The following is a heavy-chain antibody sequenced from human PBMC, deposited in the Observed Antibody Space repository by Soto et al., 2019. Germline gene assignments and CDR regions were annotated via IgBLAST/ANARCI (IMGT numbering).Heavy chain of an antibody. Sequence: SEILSLTCAVSGGSISSYYWSWIRQPTGKGLEWIGYIYYSGSTNYNPSLKSRVTISVDTSKNQFSLKLSSVTAADTAVYYCAGDIVNGNYSTHEALDIWGQGTTVTGSS. D-gene: IGHD3-9*01. CDR1: GGSISSYY. CDR3: AGDIVNGNYSTHEALDI. CDR2: IYYSGST. V-gene: IGHV4-59*08. J-gene: IGHJ3*02.